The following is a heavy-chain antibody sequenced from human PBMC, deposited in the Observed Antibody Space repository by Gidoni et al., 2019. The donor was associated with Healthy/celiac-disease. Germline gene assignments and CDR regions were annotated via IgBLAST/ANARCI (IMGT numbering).Heavy chain of an antibody. Sequence: EVRLVESGGGLVQTGGCLRLSCAASGFPFSNAWMNWVRQAPGKGLEWVGRIKSKTDGGTTDYAAPVKGRFTISRDDSKNKLYLQMNSLKTEDTAVYYCTTQLYDFWSGPFDYWGQGTLVTVSS. CDR3: TTQLYDFWSGPFDY. V-gene: IGHV3-15*07. J-gene: IGHJ4*02. CDR2: IKSKTDGGTT. CDR1: GFPFSNAW. D-gene: IGHD3-3*01.